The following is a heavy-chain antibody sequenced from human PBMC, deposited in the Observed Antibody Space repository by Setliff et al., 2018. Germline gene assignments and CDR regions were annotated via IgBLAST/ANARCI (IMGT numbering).Heavy chain of an antibody. CDR3: AREGFYCTNGVCYRPFDY. CDR2: IYYNGST. J-gene: IGHJ4*02. D-gene: IGHD2-8*01. Sequence: PSETLSLTCTVSGGSIRSSYYYWGWIRQPPGKGLEWIGSIYYNGSTHFNPSLKSRVTISVDTSKNQFSLNLTSVTAADTAVYYCAREGFYCTNGVCYRPFDYWGQGTLVTVSS. V-gene: IGHV4-39*07. CDR1: GGSIRSSYYY.